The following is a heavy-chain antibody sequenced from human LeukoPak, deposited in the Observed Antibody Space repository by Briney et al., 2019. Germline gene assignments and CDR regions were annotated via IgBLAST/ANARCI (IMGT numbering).Heavy chain of an antibody. V-gene: IGHV5-51*01. D-gene: IGHD3-22*01. J-gene: IGHJ4*02. CDR2: IYPVDSDT. Sequence: GEPLKISCKGSGDSFTSYWIGWVRQMPGKGLEGMGIIYPVDSDTRYSPSCQGQVTISADKSISTAYLQSSSLKASDTAMYYCARSSGYPYYFDYWGQGTLVTVSS. CDR1: GDSFTSYW. CDR3: ARSSGYPYYFDY.